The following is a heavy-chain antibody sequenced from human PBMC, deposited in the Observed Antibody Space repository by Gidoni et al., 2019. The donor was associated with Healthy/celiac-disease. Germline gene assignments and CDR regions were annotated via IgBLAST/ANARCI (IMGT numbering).Heavy chain of an antibody. CDR1: GFTFGNAW. D-gene: IGHD5-12*01. V-gene: IGHV3-15*01. CDR3: TTDAYSGYDGPFAY. Sequence: EVQLVESGGGLVKPGGSLRRSCAASGFTFGNAWMSWVRQAPGKGLEWVGRIKSKTDGGTTDYAAPVKGRFTISRDDSKNTLYLQMNSLKTEDTAVYYCTTDAYSGYDGPFAYWGQGTLVTVSS. CDR2: IKSKTDGGTT. J-gene: IGHJ4*02.